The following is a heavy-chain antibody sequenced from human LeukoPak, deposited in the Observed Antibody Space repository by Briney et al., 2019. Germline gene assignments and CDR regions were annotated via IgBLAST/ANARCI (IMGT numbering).Heavy chain of an antibody. CDR2: IHYSGST. CDR1: GGSISSGPYY. V-gene: IGHV4-31*11. D-gene: IGHD2-2*01. J-gene: IGHJ4*02. Sequence: SETLSLTCGVSGGSISSGPYYWSWIRRHPGQGLEWIGYIHYSGSTFYNPSLKSRVAISMDTSENQFSLKLSSVTAADTAVYYCARYCSSTKCPFDYWGQGNLVTVSS. CDR3: ARYCSSTKCPFDY.